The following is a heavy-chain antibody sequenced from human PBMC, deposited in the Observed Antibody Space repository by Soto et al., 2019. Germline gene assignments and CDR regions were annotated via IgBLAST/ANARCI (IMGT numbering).Heavy chain of an antibody. D-gene: IGHD3-22*01. Sequence: PGGSLRLSCAASGFTFSSYAMHWVRQAPGKGLEWVAVISYDGSNKYYADSVKGRFTISRDNSKNTLYLQMNSLRAEDTAVYYCARDLYYYDSSGYYWGQGTLVTVSS. CDR2: ISYDGSNK. V-gene: IGHV3-30-3*01. J-gene: IGHJ4*02. CDR1: GFTFSSYA. CDR3: ARDLYYYDSSGYY.